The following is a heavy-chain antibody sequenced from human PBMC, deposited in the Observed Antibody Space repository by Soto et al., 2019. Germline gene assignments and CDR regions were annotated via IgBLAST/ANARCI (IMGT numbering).Heavy chain of an antibody. CDR2: ISGSGFKE. D-gene: IGHD1-26*01. CDR3: AKNQGVELVPLATVDWFDP. V-gene: IGHV3-23*01. J-gene: IGHJ5*02. Sequence: GESLKISCKGSGFIFENFGMSWVRQAPGKGLEWISSISGSGFKEYYADSVKGRFTISRDNSKSTVYLELNNLSAEDTAVYHCAKNQGVELVPLATVDWFDPWGQGSVVTVSS. CDR1: GFIFENFG.